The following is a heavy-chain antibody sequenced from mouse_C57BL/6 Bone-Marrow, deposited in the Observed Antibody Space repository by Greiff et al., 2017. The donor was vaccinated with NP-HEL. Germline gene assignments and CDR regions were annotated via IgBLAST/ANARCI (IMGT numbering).Heavy chain of an antibody. D-gene: IGHD3-3*01. CDR3: AKGLTAYYFDY. J-gene: IGHJ2*01. CDR1: GYTFTSYW. CDR2: IHPSDSDT. V-gene: IGHV1-74*01. Sequence: QVQLQQPGAELVKPGASVKVSCKASGYTFTSYWMHWVKQRPGQGLEWIGRIHPSDSDTNYNQKFKGKATLTVDKSSSTAYMPLSSLTSEDSAVYYCAKGLTAYYFDYWGQGTTLTVSS.